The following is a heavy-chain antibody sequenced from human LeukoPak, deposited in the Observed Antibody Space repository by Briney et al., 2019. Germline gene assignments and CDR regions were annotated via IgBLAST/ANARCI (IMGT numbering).Heavy chain of an antibody. V-gene: IGHV1-69*05. J-gene: IGHJ4*02. CDR2: IITIFGTA. Sequence: ASVKVSCKASGGTFSSYAISWVRQAPGQGLEWMGGIITIFGTANYVQKFQGRVTITTDESTSTAYMELSSLRSEDTAVYYCASQGSRDGYNYPLFRWGQGTLVTVSS. CDR1: GGTFSSYA. D-gene: IGHD5-24*01. CDR3: ASQGSRDGYNYPLFR.